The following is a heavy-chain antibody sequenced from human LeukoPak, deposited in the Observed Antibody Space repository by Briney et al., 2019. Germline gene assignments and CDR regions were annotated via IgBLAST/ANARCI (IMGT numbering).Heavy chain of an antibody. CDR1: GGSISSGGYS. J-gene: IGHJ4*02. D-gene: IGHD3-10*01. V-gene: IGHV4-30-2*01. CDR3: ARKENVYYYFDY. CDR2: IYHSGST. Sequence: PSQTLSLTCAVSGGSISSGGYSWSWIRQPPGKGLEWIGYIYHSGSTYYNPSLQSRVTMSVDTSKNQFSLKLSSVTAVDTAVYYCARKENVYYYFDYWGQGTLVTVSS.